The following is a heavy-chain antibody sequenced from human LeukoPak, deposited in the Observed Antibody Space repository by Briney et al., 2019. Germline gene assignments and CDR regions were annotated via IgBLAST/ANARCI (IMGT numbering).Heavy chain of an antibody. CDR2: INPSGGRT. J-gene: IGHJ6*02. CDR1: GYTFTSYY. CDR3: AMERRLIDYYYGMDV. D-gene: IGHD1-1*01. V-gene: IGHV1-46*04. Sequence: GASVKVSCKASGYTFTSYYMDWVRQAPGQGLEWMGIINPSGGRTSYAQKLEGRVTMTRDTSTSTVYMELSSLRCEDTAVYYCAMERRLIDYYYGMDVWGQGTTVTVSS.